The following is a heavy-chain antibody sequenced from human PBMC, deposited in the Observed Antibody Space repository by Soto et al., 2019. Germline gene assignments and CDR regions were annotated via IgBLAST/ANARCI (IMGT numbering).Heavy chain of an antibody. D-gene: IGHD2-21*02. Sequence: SETLSLTWTVSGGSVSSNSYSWGWVRPSPGKGLEWIGTISYNDNTYYNPSLQSRVTISVDTSKNQFSLKLSSVTAADTAVCYCARLGGDYGWDYWGQGTLVTVSS. CDR1: GGSVSSNSYS. CDR3: ARLGGDYGWDY. J-gene: IGHJ4*02. CDR2: ISYNDNT. V-gene: IGHV4-39*01.